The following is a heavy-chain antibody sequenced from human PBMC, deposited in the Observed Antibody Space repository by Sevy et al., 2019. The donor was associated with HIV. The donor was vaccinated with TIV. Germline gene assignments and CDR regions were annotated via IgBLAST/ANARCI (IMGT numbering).Heavy chain of an antibody. D-gene: IGHD6-19*01. Sequence: GGSLRLSCAASGFTFSSYAMSWVRQAPGKGLEWVSAISGSGGSTYYADSVKGRFTISRDNSKNTLYLHMNSLRAEDTAVYYCAKQSGDSQWLVDLDYWGQGTLVTVSS. V-gene: IGHV3-23*01. CDR2: ISGSGGST. CDR1: GFTFSSYA. CDR3: AKQSGDSQWLVDLDY. J-gene: IGHJ4*02.